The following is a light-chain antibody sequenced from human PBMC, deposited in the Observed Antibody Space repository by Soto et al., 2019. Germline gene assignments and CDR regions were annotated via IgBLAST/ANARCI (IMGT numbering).Light chain of an antibody. Sequence: DIQMTASPSSLSASVGASVTITCRASQSISSYLNWYQQKPGKATKLLIYAASSLQSGVPSRFSGSGSGTDFTLTISSLQPEEFATYYCKKSYSTPRTFGHGTKVDNK. CDR2: AAS. J-gene: IGKJ3*01. V-gene: IGKV1-39*01. CDR3: KKSYSTPRT. CDR1: QSISSY.